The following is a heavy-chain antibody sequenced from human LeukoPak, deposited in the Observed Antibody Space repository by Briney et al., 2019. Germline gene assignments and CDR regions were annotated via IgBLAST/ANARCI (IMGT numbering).Heavy chain of an antibody. CDR3: GTLLSNGPFDY. CDR1: GYTFTSYD. V-gene: IGHV1-2*02. CDR2: MNPNSGAT. Sequence: ASVKVSCKASGYTFTSYDINWVRQATGQGLEWMGWMNPNSGATKYAQKFQGRVTMTRDTSISTAYMELSGLRSDDTAVYYCGTLLSNGPFDYWGQGSLVTVSS. J-gene: IGHJ4*02.